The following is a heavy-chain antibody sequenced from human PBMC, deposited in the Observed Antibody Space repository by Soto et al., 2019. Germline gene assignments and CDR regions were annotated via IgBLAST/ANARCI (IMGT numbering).Heavy chain of an antibody. D-gene: IGHD3-3*01. Sequence: SETLSLTCTVSGGSISSYYWSWIRQPAGKGLEWIGRIYTSGSTNYNPSLKSRVTMSVDTSKNQFSLKLSSVTAADTAVYYCARGYYDFWSGYPNWFDPWGQGTLVTVSS. V-gene: IGHV4-4*07. J-gene: IGHJ5*02. CDR3: ARGYYDFWSGYPNWFDP. CDR2: IYTSGST. CDR1: GGSISSYY.